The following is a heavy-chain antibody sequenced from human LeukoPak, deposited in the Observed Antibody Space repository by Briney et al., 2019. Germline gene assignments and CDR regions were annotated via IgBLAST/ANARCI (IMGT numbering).Heavy chain of an antibody. D-gene: IGHD1-26*01. CDR2: IRSDGSIT. CDR1: GFTFTSYG. J-gene: IGHJ4*02. V-gene: IGHV3-74*01. Sequence: GGSLRVSCAASGFTFTSYGMSWVRQAPGKGLAWVSVIRSDGSITTYADSVKGRLTISRDTAKNTLYLQMNSLRAEDTAVYYCARDGRSGNFDKWGQGTLVSVSS. CDR3: ARDGRSGNFDK.